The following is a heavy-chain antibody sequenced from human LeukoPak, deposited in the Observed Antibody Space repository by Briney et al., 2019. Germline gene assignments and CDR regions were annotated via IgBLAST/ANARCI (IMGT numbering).Heavy chain of an antibody. CDR2: IKQDGSEK. D-gene: IGHD3-22*01. V-gene: IGHV3-7*03. CDR3: ASDTLLAYYYDSSGYYLDY. J-gene: IGHJ4*02. CDR1: GFTFSSYW. Sequence: GGSLRFSCAASGFTFSSYWMSWVRQAPGKGLEWVANIKQDGSEKYYVDSVKGRFTISRDNAKNSLYLQMNSLRAEDTAVYYCASDTLLAYYYDSSGYYLDYWGQGTLVTVSS.